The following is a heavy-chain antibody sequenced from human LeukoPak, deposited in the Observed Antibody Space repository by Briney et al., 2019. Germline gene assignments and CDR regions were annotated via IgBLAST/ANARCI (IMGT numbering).Heavy chain of an antibody. Sequence: GGSLRLSCAASGFTFSSYAMSWVRQAPGKGLEWVAVIWYDGSNKYYADSVKGRFTISRDNSKNTLYLQMNSLRAEDTAVYYCARDNLHIDYWGQGTLVTVSS. D-gene: IGHD1-20*01. V-gene: IGHV3-33*08. CDR3: ARDNLHIDY. CDR1: GFTFSSYA. CDR2: IWYDGSNK. J-gene: IGHJ4*02.